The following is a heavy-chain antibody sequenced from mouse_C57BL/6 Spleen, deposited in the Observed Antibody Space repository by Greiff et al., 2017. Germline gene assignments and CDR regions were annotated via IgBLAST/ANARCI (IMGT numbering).Heavy chain of an antibody. Sequence: QVQLQQPGAELVKPGASVKLSCKASGYTFTSYWMHWVKQRPGQGLELIGMIHPNSGSTNYNEKFKSKATLTVDKSSSTAYMQLSSLTSEDSAVYYCARVYYSNTWYFDVWGTGTTVTVSS. J-gene: IGHJ1*03. D-gene: IGHD2-5*01. V-gene: IGHV1-64*01. CDR3: ARVYYSNTWYFDV. CDR1: GYTFTSYW. CDR2: IHPNSGST.